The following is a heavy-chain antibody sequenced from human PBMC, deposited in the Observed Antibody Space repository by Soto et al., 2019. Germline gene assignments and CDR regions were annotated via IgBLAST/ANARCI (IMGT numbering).Heavy chain of an antibody. CDR2: GGGTGDNM. CDR1: GFSFSDYY. J-gene: IGHJ3*02. D-gene: IGHD3-16*02. CDR3: ARGVLYDYIWWRYRGFDI. V-gene: IGHV3-11*01. Sequence: QVQLVESGGGLVESGGSLRLSCAASGFSFSDYYMNWVRQAPGKGLEWVSWGGGTGDNMYYADSVRGRFTISRDNAKKSLYLQMISLSAEDTAVDYWARGVLYDYIWWRYRGFDIWGQGTVVTVSS.